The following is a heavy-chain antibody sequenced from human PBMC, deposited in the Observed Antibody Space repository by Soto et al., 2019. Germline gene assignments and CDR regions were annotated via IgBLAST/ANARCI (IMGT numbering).Heavy chain of an antibody. CDR3: AHAGDYALLTFDH. Sequence: QITLKESGPTLVRPAQTLTLTCAFSGFSLTTYDMGVAWIRQPPGKALEWLALIYWDDDKRYSPSLTVRLAVSKDTSRNQVVLTITNLDSGDTATYFCAHAGDYALLTFDHCGPGILVTVSS. CDR1: GFSLTTYDMG. CDR2: IYWDDDK. D-gene: IGHD4-17*01. V-gene: IGHV2-5*02. J-gene: IGHJ4*02.